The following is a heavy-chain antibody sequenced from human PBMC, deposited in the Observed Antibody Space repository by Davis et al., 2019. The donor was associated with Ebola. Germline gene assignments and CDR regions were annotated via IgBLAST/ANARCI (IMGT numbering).Heavy chain of an antibody. Sequence: GESLKISCAASGFTFSSYSMNWVRQAPGKGLEWVSALSGSGGTTYYADSVKGRFTISRDNSKNTIYLQMHSLRAEDTAVYYCAKIPYYYYFYMDVWGKGTTVTVSS. D-gene: IGHD2-21*01. CDR2: LSGSGGTT. J-gene: IGHJ6*03. CDR3: AKIPYYYYFYMDV. CDR1: GFTFSSYS. V-gene: IGHV3-23*01.